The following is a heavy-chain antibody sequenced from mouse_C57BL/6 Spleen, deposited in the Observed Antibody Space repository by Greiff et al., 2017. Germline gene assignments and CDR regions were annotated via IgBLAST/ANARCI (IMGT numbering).Heavy chain of an antibody. J-gene: IGHJ2*01. V-gene: IGHV5-12*01. D-gene: IGHD2-5*01. CDR3: ARDSNYLDY. CDR2: ISNGGGST. CDR1: GFNFSDYY. Sequence: EVKVVESGGGLVQPGGSLKLSCAASGFNFSDYYMYWVRQTPEKRLEWVAYISNGGGSTYYPDTVKGRFTISRVNAKNTLYLQMSRLKSEDTAMYYCARDSNYLDYWGQGTTLTVSS.